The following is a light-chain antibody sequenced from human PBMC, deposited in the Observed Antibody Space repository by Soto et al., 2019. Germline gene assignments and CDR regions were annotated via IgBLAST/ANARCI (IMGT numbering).Light chain of an antibody. Sequence: AVLTEPRSVSGSPAQSVTISCTGTSSDVGGYNYVSWYQHHTGKAPKLTIYDVDKRPSGVPGRFSGSKSGNTASLTISGLQAEDEADYYCCSNAGSYPFVFGTGTKVTVL. J-gene: IGLJ1*01. CDR3: CSNAGSYPFV. CDR2: DVD. CDR1: SSDVGGYNY. V-gene: IGLV2-11*01.